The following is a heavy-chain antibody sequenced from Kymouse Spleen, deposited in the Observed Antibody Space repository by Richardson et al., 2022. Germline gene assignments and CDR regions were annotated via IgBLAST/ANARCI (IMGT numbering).Heavy chain of an antibody. CDR3: ARDTITMVRGVDY. Sequence: QVQLQQWGAGLLKPSETLSLTCAVYGGSFSGYYWSWIRQPPGKGLEWIGEINHSGSTNYNPSLKSRVTISVDTSKNQFSLKLSSVTAADTAVYYCARDTITMVRGVDYWGQGTLVTVSS. D-gene: IGHD3-10*01. CDR2: INHSGST. V-gene: IGHV4-34*01. CDR1: GGSFSGYY. J-gene: IGHJ4*02.